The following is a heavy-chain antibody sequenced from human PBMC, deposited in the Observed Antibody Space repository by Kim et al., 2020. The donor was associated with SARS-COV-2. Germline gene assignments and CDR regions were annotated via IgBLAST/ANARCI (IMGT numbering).Heavy chain of an antibody. Sequence: RHYAASVQGRFTISRDNSRNTVYLQMNTVRAGDTAVYFCSPRLSNHFDYWGQGTLVTVSS. V-gene: IGHV3-23*05. D-gene: IGHD3-16*02. J-gene: IGHJ4*02. CDR3: SPRLSNHFDY. CDR2: R.